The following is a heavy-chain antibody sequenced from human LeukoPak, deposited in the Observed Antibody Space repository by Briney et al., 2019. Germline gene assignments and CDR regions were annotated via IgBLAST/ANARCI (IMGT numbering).Heavy chain of an antibody. V-gene: IGHV3-21*01. CDR1: GFTFSSYS. Sequence: SGGSLRLSCAASGFTFSSYSMNWVRQAPGKGLEWVSSISSSSSYIYYADSVKGRFTISRDNAKNSLYLQMNSLRAEDTAVYYCARDQYYYDSSGYYPGAFDIWGQGTMVTVSS. CDR3: ARDQYYYDSSGYYPGAFDI. CDR2: ISSSSSYI. D-gene: IGHD3-22*01. J-gene: IGHJ3*02.